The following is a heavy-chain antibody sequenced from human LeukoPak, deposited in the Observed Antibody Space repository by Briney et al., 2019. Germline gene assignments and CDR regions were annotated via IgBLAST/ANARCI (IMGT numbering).Heavy chain of an antibody. Sequence: PGGSLRLSCAASGFTFSSYWMHWVRQAPGKGLVWVSHINSDGSSTTYADSVKDRFTISRDNAKNTLYLQMNSLRAEDTAVYYCARAGRGLRYFDWLTYDYWGQGTLVTVSS. J-gene: IGHJ4*02. V-gene: IGHV3-74*01. D-gene: IGHD3-9*01. CDR2: INSDGSST. CDR3: ARAGRGLRYFDWLTYDY. CDR1: GFTFSSYW.